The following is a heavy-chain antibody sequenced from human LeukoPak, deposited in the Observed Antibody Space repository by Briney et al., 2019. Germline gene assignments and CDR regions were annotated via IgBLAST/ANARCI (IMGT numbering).Heavy chain of an antibody. V-gene: IGHV1-8*03. J-gene: IGHJ6*03. CDR2: MNPNSGNT. CDR1: GYTFTSYD. Sequence: ASVKVSCKASGYTFTSYDINWVRQATGQGLEWMGWMNPNSGNTGYAQKFQGRVTITRNTSISTAYMELSSLRSDDTAVYYCAKDRYGDYEAPFHYYMDAWGRGTTVTVSS. CDR3: AKDRYGDYEAPFHYYMDA. D-gene: IGHD5-12*01.